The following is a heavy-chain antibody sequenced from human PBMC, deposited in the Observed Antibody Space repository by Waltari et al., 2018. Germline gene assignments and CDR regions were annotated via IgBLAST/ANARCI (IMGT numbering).Heavy chain of an antibody. CDR1: GFPFSSYW. CDR3: ARRTIVVVYDAFDI. J-gene: IGHJ3*02. CDR2: IKQDGSEK. Sequence: EVQLVESGGGLVQPGGSLRLSCAASGFPFSSYWMSWLRQAPGKGLEWVANIKQDGSEKYYVDPVKGRFTISRDNAKNSLYLQMNSLRAEDTAVYYCARRTIVVVYDAFDIWGQGTMVTVSS. D-gene: IGHD3-22*01. V-gene: IGHV3-7*03.